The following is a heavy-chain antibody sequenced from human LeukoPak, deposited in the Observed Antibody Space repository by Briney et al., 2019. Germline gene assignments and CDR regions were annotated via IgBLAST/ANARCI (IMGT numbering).Heavy chain of an antibody. CDR2: INTDGRST. D-gene: IGHD3-22*01. V-gene: IGHV3-74*01. J-gene: IGHJ2*01. CDR3: ARDYYDSGVYYNGYFDL. CDR1: GFTFRSYW. Sequence: GGSLRLSCAASGFTFRSYWMHWVRQAPGKGLVWVSRINTDGRSTSYADSVKGRFTISRDNAKNSLYLQMNSLRAEDTAVYYCARDYYDSGVYYNGYFDLWGRGTLVTVSS.